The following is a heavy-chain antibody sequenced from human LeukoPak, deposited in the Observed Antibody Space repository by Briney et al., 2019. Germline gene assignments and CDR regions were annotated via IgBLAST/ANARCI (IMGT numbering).Heavy chain of an antibody. J-gene: IGHJ5*02. CDR2: ISNVGSTI. CDR3: ARELYRGLGNWFDP. CDR1: GFPLTFSTYN. V-gene: IGHV3-48*04. Sequence: GGSLRLSCVASGFPLTFSTYNMKWVRQAPGKGLEWISYISNVGSTIYYADSVRGRFTISRDNAKNSLYLQMNGLRAEDTAVYYCARELYRGLGNWFDPWGQGTLVIVSS. D-gene: IGHD3-10*01.